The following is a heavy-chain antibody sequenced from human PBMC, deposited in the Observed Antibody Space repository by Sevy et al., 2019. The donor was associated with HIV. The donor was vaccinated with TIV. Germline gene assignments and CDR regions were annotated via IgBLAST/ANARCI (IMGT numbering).Heavy chain of an antibody. CDR2: ISSSGVYE. Sequence: GGSLRLSCAASGFSFNTYTFYWVRQAPGEGLEWISSISSSGVYEYYADSVRGRFTISRDKAKNSLSLQMNGLRVEDTGVYYCARVPDSGGRGRVDYWGQGTRVTVSS. CDR3: ARVPDSGGRGRVDY. CDR1: GFSFNTYT. J-gene: IGHJ4*02. V-gene: IGHV3-21*01. D-gene: IGHD1-26*01.